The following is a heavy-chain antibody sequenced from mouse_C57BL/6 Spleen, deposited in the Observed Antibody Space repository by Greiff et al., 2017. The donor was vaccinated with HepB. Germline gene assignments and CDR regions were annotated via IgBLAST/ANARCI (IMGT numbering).Heavy chain of an antibody. J-gene: IGHJ4*01. CDR1: GYAFSSYW. CDR3: ARGAYYSNYVGMDY. CDR2: IYPGDGDT. D-gene: IGHD2-5*01. Sequence: QVQLQQSGAELVKPGASVKISCKASGYAFSSYWMNWVKQRPGKGLEWIGQIYPGDGDTNYNGKFKGKATLTADKSSSTAYMQLSSLTSEDSAVYFCARGAYYSNYVGMDYWGQGTSVTVSS. V-gene: IGHV1-80*01.